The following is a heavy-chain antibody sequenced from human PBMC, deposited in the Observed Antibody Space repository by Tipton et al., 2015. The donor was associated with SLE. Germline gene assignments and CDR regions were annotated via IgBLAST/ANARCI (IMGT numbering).Heavy chain of an antibody. CDR3: ARSSSGWYKGAMDV. V-gene: IGHV4-39*07. Sequence: TLSLTCTVSGRSISSGGYYWGWIRQPPGKGLEWIGTIYYSGSTSYNPSLKSRVTISIDTSNDHFSLRLSSVTAADTAIYYCARSSSGWYKGAMDVWGKGTTVIVSS. J-gene: IGHJ6*03. CDR2: IYYSGST. CDR1: GRSISSGGYY. D-gene: IGHD6-19*01.